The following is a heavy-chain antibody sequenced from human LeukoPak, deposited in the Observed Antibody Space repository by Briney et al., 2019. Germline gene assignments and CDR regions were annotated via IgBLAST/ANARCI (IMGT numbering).Heavy chain of an antibody. Sequence: SETLSLTCAVYGGSFSGYYWSWIRQPPGKGLEWIGEINHSGSTNYNPSPKSRVTISVDTSKNQFSLKLSSVTAADTAVYYCARGNTPDYYGSGSYYSYFDYWGQGTLVTVS. CDR2: INHSGST. D-gene: IGHD3-10*01. V-gene: IGHV4-34*01. CDR3: ARGNTPDYYGSGSYYSYFDY. J-gene: IGHJ4*02. CDR1: GGSFSGYY.